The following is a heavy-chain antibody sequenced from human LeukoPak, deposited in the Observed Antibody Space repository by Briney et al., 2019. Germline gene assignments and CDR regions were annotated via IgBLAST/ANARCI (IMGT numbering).Heavy chain of an antibody. Sequence: ASVKVSCKVSGCTXTELSIHWVRQAPGKGLEWMGGLDPEDGETIYAQMFQGRLTMTEDTSTDTAYMELSSLKSDDTAVYYCGTDSNCGAGSCVAFDIWGQGTLVTVSS. V-gene: IGHV1-24*01. CDR3: GTDSNCGAGSCVAFDI. CDR2: LDPEDGET. D-gene: IGHD2-15*01. J-gene: IGHJ4*02. CDR1: GCTXTELS.